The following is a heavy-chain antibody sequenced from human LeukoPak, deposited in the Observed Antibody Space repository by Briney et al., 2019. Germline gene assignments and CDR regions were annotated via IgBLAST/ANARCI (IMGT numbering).Heavy chain of an antibody. CDR1: GFTFSSYW. V-gene: IGHV3-74*01. Sequence: GGSLRLSCAASGFTFSSYWMHWVRQAPGKGLVWVSRINSDGSSTSYADSVKGRCTISKDNPKNTLYLQMNSLRAEDTAVYYCARDRDDSSGYYDYWGQGTLVTVSS. CDR2: INSDGSST. J-gene: IGHJ4*02. D-gene: IGHD3-22*01. CDR3: ARDRDDSSGYYDY.